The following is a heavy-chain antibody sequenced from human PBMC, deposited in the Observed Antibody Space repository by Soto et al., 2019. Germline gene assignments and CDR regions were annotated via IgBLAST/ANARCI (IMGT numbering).Heavy chain of an antibody. Sequence: EVQLVETGGGLVHPGGSLRLSCAASGFTVSPYSLTWVRQPPGKGLEWVSGISGSGKTSYYADSVKGRFGISRDNSKNTFYLQMNGLRADDTAVYYCAKGSISRGDWTVDSFDAWGQGTKVIVSS. CDR3: AKGSISRGDWTVDSFDA. V-gene: IGHV3-23*04. CDR2: ISGSGKTS. J-gene: IGHJ3*01. D-gene: IGHD2-21*02. CDR1: GFTVSPYS.